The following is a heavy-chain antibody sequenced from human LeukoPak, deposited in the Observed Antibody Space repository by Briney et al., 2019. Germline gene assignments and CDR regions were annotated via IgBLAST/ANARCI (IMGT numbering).Heavy chain of an antibody. D-gene: IGHD6-19*01. Sequence: GASVKVSCKASGYTFAGYYMHWVRQAPGQGLEWMGWINPNSGNTGYAQKFQGRVTITRNTSISTAYMELSSLRSEDTAVYYCARVSSGWYGGFDYWGQGTLVTVSS. V-gene: IGHV1-8*03. J-gene: IGHJ4*02. CDR1: GYTFAGYY. CDR2: INPNSGNT. CDR3: ARVSSGWYGGFDY.